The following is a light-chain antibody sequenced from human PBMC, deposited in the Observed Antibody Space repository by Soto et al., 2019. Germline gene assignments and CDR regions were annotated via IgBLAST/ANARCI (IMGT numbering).Light chain of an antibody. Sequence: QSALTQPPSASGTPGQRVTISCSGSRSNVASNTVNWYQQLPGTAPRVLIYSNNQRPSGVPGRFSGSKTGTSASLAISGLRSEDEGDYYCAAWDDSQNAVLFGGGTELTVL. CDR1: RSNVASNT. V-gene: IGLV1-44*01. CDR3: AAWDDSQNAVL. J-gene: IGLJ3*02. CDR2: SNN.